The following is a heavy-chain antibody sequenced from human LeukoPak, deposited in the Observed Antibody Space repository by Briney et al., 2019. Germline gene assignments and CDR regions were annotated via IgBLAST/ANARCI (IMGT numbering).Heavy chain of an antibody. D-gene: IGHD3-22*01. Sequence: SETLSLTCTVSGGSISSGDYYWSWIRQPPGKGLEWIGYIYYSGSTYYNPSLKSRVTISVDTSKNQFSLKLSSVTAADTAVYYCARVRVYYYDSRGFDYWGQGTLVTVSS. J-gene: IGHJ4*02. CDR3: ARVRVYYYDSRGFDY. CDR1: GGSISSGDYY. CDR2: IYYSGST. V-gene: IGHV4-30-4*01.